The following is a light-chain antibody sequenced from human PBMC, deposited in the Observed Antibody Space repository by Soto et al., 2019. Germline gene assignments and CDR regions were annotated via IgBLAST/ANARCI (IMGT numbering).Light chain of an antibody. CDR2: GAS. CDR3: KQYGSSTYT. Sequence: EVVLTQSPGTLSLSSGERATLSCRASQSVINSYLAWYQQKPGQAPRLLIYGASSRATGIPDTFSGSGSGTDFTLNISRLEPEDFEVYYCKQYGSSTYTFRPGTNVDLK. J-gene: IGKJ2*01. CDR1: QSVINSY. V-gene: IGKV3-20*01.